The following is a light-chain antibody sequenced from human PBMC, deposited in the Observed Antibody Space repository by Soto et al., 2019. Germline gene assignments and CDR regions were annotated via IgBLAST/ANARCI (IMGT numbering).Light chain of an antibody. Sequence: EIVLTQSPGTLSLSPGESATLSCRASQSVSSNSLAWYQQKPGQAPRLLIYGASNRATDIPDRFSGSGSGTDFTLTISRLEPEDFAVYYCQQPWTFGQGTKVEIK. CDR1: QSVSSNS. V-gene: IGKV3-20*01. J-gene: IGKJ1*01. CDR3: QQPWT. CDR2: GAS.